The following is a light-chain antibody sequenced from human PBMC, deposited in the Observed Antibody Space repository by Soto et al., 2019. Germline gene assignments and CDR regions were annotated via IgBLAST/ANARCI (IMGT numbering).Light chain of an antibody. J-gene: IGLJ1*01. CDR1: SNDVGGHDY. CDR3: GSYTSSSTLA. V-gene: IGLV2-14*03. CDR2: DVL. Sequence: QSALTQPASVSGSPGQSITISCTGTSNDVGGHDYVSWYQQHPGKVPKLMIYDVLRRPSGVSDRFSGSKSGLTASLTISGLRPEDEADYYCGSYTSSSTLAFGTGTKVTVL.